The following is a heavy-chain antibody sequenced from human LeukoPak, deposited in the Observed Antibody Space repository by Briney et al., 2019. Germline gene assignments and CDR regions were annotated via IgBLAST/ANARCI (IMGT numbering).Heavy chain of an antibody. CDR1: GYILTTYD. Sequence: ASVKVSCKASGYILTTYDINWVRQATGQGLEWMGWMNPNSGNTAYAQKFQGRVTITRNTSISTAYMELSSLRSEDTAIYYCAREDYYDSGSSDYWGQGTLVTVSS. D-gene: IGHD3-22*01. CDR3: AREDYYDSGSSDY. J-gene: IGHJ4*02. CDR2: MNPNSGNT. V-gene: IGHV1-8*03.